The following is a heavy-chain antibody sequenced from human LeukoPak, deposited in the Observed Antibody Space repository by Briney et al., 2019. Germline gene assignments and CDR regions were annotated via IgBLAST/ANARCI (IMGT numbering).Heavy chain of an antibody. V-gene: IGHV3-53*04. J-gene: IGHJ3*02. Sequence: GGSLRLSCAASGFTVSSNYMSWVRQAPGKGLEWDSIIYSGGSTYYADSVKGRFTISRHNSKNTLYLQMNSLRAEDTAVYYCAREVGGSAFDSWGQGTMVTVSS. CDR3: AREVGGSAFDS. D-gene: IGHD3-16*01. CDR1: GFTVSSNY. CDR2: IYSGGST.